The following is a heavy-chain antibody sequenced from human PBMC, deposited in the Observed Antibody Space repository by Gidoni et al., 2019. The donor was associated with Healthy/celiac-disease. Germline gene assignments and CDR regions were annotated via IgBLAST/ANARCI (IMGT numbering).Heavy chain of an antibody. CDR2: IYSGGST. CDR1: GFTVSSHY. J-gene: IGHJ6*02. Sequence: EVQLVESGGGLIQPGGSLRLSCAASGFTVSSHYMSWVRQAPGKGLEWVSVIYSGGSTYYADSVKGRFTISRDNSKNTLYLQMNSLRAEDTAVYYCARDVGYSSGWYFYYGMDVWGQGTTVTVSS. CDR3: ARDVGYSSGWYFYYGMDV. V-gene: IGHV3-53*01. D-gene: IGHD6-19*01.